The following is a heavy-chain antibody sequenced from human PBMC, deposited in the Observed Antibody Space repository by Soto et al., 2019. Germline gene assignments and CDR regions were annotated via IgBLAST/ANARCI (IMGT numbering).Heavy chain of an antibody. D-gene: IGHD3-10*01. V-gene: IGHV1-58*01. J-gene: IGHJ4*02. Sequence: GASVKVSCKASGFTFITSTVQWVRQARGQPLEWIGWIVVGSGNTIYAQKFQGRVTITRDTSASTAYMELSSLRSEDTAVYYCARDMGFGLSDYWGQGTLVTVSS. CDR2: IVVGSGNT. CDR1: GFTFITST. CDR3: ARDMGFGLSDY.